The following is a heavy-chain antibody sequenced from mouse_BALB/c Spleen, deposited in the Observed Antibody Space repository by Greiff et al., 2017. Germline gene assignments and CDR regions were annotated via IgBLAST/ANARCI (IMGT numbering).Heavy chain of an antibody. CDR3: ARGGYYGSYAMDY. D-gene: IGHD1-2*01. CDR2: ISYSGST. Sequence: EVQLVESGPGLVKPSQSLSLTCTVTGYSITSDYAWNWIRQLPGNKLEWMGYISYSGSTSYNPSLKSRISITRDTSKNQFFLQLNSVTTEDTATYYCARGGYYGSYAMDYWGQGTSVTVSS. J-gene: IGHJ4*01. CDR1: GYSITSDYA. V-gene: IGHV3-2*02.